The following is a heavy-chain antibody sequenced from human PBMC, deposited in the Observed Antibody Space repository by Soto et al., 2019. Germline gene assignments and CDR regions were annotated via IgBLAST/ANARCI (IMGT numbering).Heavy chain of an antibody. CDR3: AKDRNYDFRSGYLHY. CDR2: ISWNSGNI. J-gene: IGHJ4*02. V-gene: IGHV3-9*01. Sequence: PGGSLRLACAASRVTFYDYAMHWVRQAPGKGLEWISGISWNSGNIVYADSVKGRFTISRDNAKNSLYLQMHSLRAEDTALYYCAKDRNYDFRSGYLHYWGQGTVVTVSS. D-gene: IGHD3-3*01. CDR1: RVTFYDYA.